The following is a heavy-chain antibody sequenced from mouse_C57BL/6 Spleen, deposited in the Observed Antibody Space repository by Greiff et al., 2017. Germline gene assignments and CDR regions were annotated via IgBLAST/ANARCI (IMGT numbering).Heavy chain of an antibody. CDR3: AREGLTRFAY. V-gene: IGHV1-61*01. CDR1: GYTFTSYW. CDR2: IYPSDSET. J-gene: IGHJ3*01. D-gene: IGHD6-2*01. Sequence: QVQLQQPGAELVRPGSSVKLSCKASGYTFTSYWMDWVKQRPGQGLEWIGNIYPSDSETHYNQKFKDKATLTVDNASSTAYMQLSSLTSEDSAVYYCAREGLTRFAYWGQGTLVTVSA.